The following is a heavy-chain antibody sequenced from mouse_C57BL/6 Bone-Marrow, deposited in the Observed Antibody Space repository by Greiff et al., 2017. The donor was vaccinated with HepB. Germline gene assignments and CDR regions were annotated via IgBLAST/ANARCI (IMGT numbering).Heavy chain of an antibody. CDR1: GFSLTSYG. CDR2: IWSGGST. V-gene: IGHV2-2*01. J-gene: IGHJ3*01. CDR3: ARGGYHGGFAY. D-gene: IGHD2-2*01. Sequence: VMLVESGPGLVQPSQSLSITCTVSGFSLTSYGVHWVRQSPGKGLEWLGVIWSGGSTDYNAAFISRLSISKDNSKSQVFFKMNSLQADDTAIYYCARGGYHGGFAYWGQGTLVTVSA.